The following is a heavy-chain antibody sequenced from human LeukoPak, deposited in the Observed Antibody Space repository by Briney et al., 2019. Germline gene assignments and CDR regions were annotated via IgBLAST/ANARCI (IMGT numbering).Heavy chain of an antibody. D-gene: IGHD4-17*01. Sequence: SETLSLTCTVSGGSISYYYWSWIRQSPGKGLEWIGYIYYSGTTNYNPSLKSRVTISVDTSKNQFSLQQRSVTAADTAVYYCAREDPQTTVPEGMDVWGQGTTVTVSS. V-gene: IGHV4-59*01. J-gene: IGHJ6*02. CDR3: AREDPQTTVPEGMDV. CDR2: IYYSGTT. CDR1: GGSISYYY.